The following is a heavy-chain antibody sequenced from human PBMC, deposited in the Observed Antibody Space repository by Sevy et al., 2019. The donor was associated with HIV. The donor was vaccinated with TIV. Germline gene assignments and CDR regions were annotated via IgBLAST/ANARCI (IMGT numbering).Heavy chain of an antibody. D-gene: IGHD6-19*01. CDR2: IYPGDSDT. CDR1: GYSFTSYW. CDR3: ARQNPTPGVAVSGDFDY. J-gene: IGHJ4*02. Sequence: GESLKISCKGSGYSFTSYWIGWVRQMPGKGLEWMGIIYPGDSDTRYRPSFQGQVTISADKSISTAYLQWSGLKASDTAMYYCARQNPTPGVAVSGDFDYWGQGTLVTVSS. V-gene: IGHV5-51*01.